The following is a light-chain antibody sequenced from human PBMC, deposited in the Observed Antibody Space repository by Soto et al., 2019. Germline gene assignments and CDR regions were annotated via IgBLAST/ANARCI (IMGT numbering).Light chain of an antibody. J-gene: IGKJ2*01. Sequence: DIQMTQSPSTLSASVGDGVTITCRASQNISVWLAWYQQRPGKAPKFLIYDASSLETGVPSRFSGSGSGTEFTLTIRSLQPDDFATYYCKPYDSSSPTFGQGTKLEIK. CDR1: QNISVW. CDR2: DAS. CDR3: KPYDSSSPT. V-gene: IGKV1-5*01.